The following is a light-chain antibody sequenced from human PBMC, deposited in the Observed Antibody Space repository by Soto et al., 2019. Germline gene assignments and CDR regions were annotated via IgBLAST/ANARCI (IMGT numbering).Light chain of an antibody. CDR3: QPYNCYSPA. Sequence: IQMILSPSTLSASVGDRVTITCRASPSISSWLAWYQQKPRKARKLLIYDASSLECGDPSRCSGSGTGAALTLSMRRLQADDVSTYSCQPYNCYSPAFAERTKADIK. CDR2: DAS. V-gene: IGKV1-5*01. J-gene: IGKJ1*01. CDR1: PSISSW.